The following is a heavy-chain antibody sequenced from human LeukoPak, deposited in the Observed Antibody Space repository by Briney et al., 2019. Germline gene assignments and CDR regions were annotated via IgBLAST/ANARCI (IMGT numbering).Heavy chain of an antibody. CDR3: AREEYQLLFPGGNWFDP. V-gene: IGHV1-18*01. Sequence: ASVKVSCKASGYTFTSYGISWVRQAPGQGLEWMGWISAYNGNTNYAQKFQGRVTMTTDTSTSTAYMELRSLRSDDTAVYYCAREEYQLLFPGGNWFDPWGQGTLVTVSS. CDR1: GYTFTSYG. J-gene: IGHJ5*02. D-gene: IGHD2-2*01. CDR2: ISAYNGNT.